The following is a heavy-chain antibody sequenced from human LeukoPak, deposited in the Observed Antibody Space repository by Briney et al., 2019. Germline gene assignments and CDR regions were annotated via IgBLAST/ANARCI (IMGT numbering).Heavy chain of an antibody. D-gene: IGHD2-15*01. CDR3: ARHTLVAASSFDY. CDR2: IYYSGST. CDR1: GGSITGYY. J-gene: IGHJ4*02. Sequence: SETLSLTCTVSGGSITGYYWSWIRQPPGKGLEWIGYIYYSGSTNYNPSLKSRVTISVDTSKNQFSLKLSSVTAADTAVYYCARHTLVAASSFDYRGQGTLVTVSS. V-gene: IGHV4-59*08.